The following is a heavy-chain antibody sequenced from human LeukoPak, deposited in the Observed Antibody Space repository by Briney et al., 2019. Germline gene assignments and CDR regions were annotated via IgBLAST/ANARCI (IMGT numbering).Heavy chain of an antibody. J-gene: IGHJ3*01. Sequence: GGSLRLSCTASGFPFNSYIMNWVRQAPGKGLEWTSYISSNGNTVYYADSVKGRFTISRDNAKNSLYLQMNSLRVEDTAVYYCARFSGGQILAFDFWGRGTMVTVSS. V-gene: IGHV3-48*01. CDR2: ISSNGNTV. CDR1: GFPFNSYI. D-gene: IGHD2-8*02. CDR3: ARFSGGQILAFDF.